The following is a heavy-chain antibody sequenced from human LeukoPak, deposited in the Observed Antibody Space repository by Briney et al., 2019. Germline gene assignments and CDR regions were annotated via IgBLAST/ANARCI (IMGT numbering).Heavy chain of an antibody. Sequence: PSGTLSLTCAVSGGSISSSNWWSWVRQPPGKGLEWIGEIYHGGSTNYNPSLKSRVTISVDKSKNQFSLKLSSVAPEDTAVYYCARRLTQYDCFDPWGQGILVTVSS. CDR3: ARRLTQYDCFDP. J-gene: IGHJ5*02. CDR2: IYHGGST. D-gene: IGHD2-2*01. V-gene: IGHV4-4*02. CDR1: GGSISSSNW.